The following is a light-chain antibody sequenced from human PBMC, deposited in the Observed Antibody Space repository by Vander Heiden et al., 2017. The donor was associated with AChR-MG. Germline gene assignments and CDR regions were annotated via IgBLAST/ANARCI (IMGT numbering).Light chain of an antibody. CDR1: QSVSSSY. CDR3: QQDGSSPWT. Sequence: IVLTQSPGTLSLSPGERATLSCRASQSVSSSYVAWYQQKPGQAPRLLIYGASSRATGIPDRFSGSGSGTDFTLTISRLEPEDFAVYYCQQDGSSPWTFGQGTKVEIK. CDR2: GAS. V-gene: IGKV3-20*01. J-gene: IGKJ1*01.